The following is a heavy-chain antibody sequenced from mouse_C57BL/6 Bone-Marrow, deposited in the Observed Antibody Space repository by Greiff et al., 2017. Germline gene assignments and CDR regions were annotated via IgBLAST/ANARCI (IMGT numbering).Heavy chain of an antibody. CDR1: GYTFTSYW. CDR3: ARESGSPYAMDY. Sequence: VQLQQPGAELVMPGASVKLSCKASGYTFTSYWMHWVKQRPGQGLEWIGEIDPSDSYTNYNQKFKGKSTLTVDKSASPAYMQLSSLTSEDSAVYYCARESGSPYAMDYWGQGTSVTVSS. V-gene: IGHV1-69*01. D-gene: IGHD1-1*01. CDR2: IDPSDSYT. J-gene: IGHJ4*01.